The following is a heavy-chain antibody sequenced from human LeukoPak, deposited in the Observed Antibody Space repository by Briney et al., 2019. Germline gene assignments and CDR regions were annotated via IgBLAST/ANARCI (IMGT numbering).Heavy chain of an antibody. CDR1: GFTFSSYW. CDR3: ARESLRYYDSSGYLDY. D-gene: IGHD3-22*01. J-gene: IGHJ4*02. V-gene: IGHV3-7*01. Sequence: GGSLRLSCAASGFTFSSYWMGWVRQAPGKGLEWVANIKQDGSEKYYVDSVKGRFTISRDNAKNSLYLQMNSLRAEDTAVYYCARESLRYYDSSGYLDYWGQGTLVTVSS. CDR2: IKQDGSEK.